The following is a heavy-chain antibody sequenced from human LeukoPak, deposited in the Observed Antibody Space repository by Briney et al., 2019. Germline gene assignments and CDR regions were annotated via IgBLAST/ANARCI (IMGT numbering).Heavy chain of an antibody. V-gene: IGHV3-64*02. J-gene: IGHJ5*02. CDR1: GFTFSNYG. CDR2: ITGNGGST. Sequence: PGGSLRLSCAASGFTFSNYGMHWVRQAPGKGLEYVSAITGNGGSTFYADSVKGRFTISRDNSRNTLYLQMNSLRAEDTAVYYCARDYDFWGNNWFDPWGQGTLVTVSS. CDR3: ARDYDFWGNNWFDP. D-gene: IGHD3/OR15-3a*01.